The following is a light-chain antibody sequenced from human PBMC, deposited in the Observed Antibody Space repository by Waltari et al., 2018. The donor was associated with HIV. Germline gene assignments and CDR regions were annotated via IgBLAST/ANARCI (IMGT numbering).Light chain of an antibody. CDR1: TSNIGTNT. J-gene: IGLJ2*01. Sequence: QSVLTQPPSASGTPGQRVTISCSGSTSNIGTNTVNWYQQLPGTAPKLLIYSDHQRPSGVPGRFSGSKSDTSASLAISGLQSDDEANYYCATWDDSLNGPLFGGVTKLTVL. V-gene: IGLV1-44*01. CDR2: SDH. CDR3: ATWDDSLNGPL.